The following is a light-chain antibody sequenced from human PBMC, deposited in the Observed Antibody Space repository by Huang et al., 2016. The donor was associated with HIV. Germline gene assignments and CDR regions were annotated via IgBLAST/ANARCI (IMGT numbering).Light chain of an antibody. V-gene: IGKV3-11*01. J-gene: IGKJ4*01. CDR1: QIVNTF. CDR2: DAA. CDR3: QQRSNRPLT. Sequence: EIVLTQSPATLSLSPGERATLSCRASQIVNTFLAWYQQKPGQAPRLLIYDAANRATGIPARFSGSRSGTDCTLTISSLEPEDFAVYYCQQRSNRPLTFGGGTKVEIK.